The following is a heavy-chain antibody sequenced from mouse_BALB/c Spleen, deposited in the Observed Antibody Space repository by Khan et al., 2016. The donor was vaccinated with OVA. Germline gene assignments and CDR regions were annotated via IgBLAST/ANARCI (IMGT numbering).Heavy chain of an antibody. D-gene: IGHD2-10*01. Sequence: QVQLKESGPGLVAPSQSLSITCTISGFSLTNYGVHWVRQPPGKGLEWLVVIWHDGSTTNNSALKSRLTISKDNSKSHVFLKMNSHQTDDTAMYFCARQPYYHYNVMDYWGQGTSVTVSS. V-gene: IGHV2-6-1*01. J-gene: IGHJ4*01. CDR2: IWHDGST. CDR3: ARQPYYHYNVMDY. CDR1: GFSLTNYG.